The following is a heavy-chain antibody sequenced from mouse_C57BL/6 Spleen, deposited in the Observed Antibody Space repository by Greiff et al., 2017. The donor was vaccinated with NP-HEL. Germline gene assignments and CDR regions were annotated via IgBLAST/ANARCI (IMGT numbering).Heavy chain of an antibody. CDR1: GYTFTDYE. J-gene: IGHJ4*01. Sequence: QVQLQQSGAELVRPGASVTLSCKASGYTFTDYEMHWVKQTPVHGLEWIGAIDPETGGTAYNQKFKGKAILTADKSSSTAYMELRSLTSEDSAVYYCTRSLGRGYYAMDYWGQGTSVTVSS. CDR3: TRSLGRGYYAMDY. D-gene: IGHD4-1*01. V-gene: IGHV1-15*01. CDR2: IDPETGGT.